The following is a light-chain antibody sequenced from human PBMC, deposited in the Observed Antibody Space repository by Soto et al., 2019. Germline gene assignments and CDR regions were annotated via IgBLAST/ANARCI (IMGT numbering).Light chain of an antibody. J-gene: IGLJ3*02. CDR1: SSNIGSNN. V-gene: IGLV1-44*01. Sequence: SVLTQPPSISGPPGQRVTISCSGSSSNIGSNNVNWYQQLPGTAPKLLIYNNNRRPSGVPDRFSGSKSGTSASLAISGLQSDDEADYYCAAWDDGLNGWVFGGGTKVTV. CDR3: AAWDDGLNGWV. CDR2: NNN.